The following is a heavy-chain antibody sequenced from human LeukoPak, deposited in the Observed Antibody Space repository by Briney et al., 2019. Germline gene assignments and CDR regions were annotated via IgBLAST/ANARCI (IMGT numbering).Heavy chain of an antibody. V-gene: IGHV3-30-3*01. Sequence: PGGSLRLSCAASGFTFSSYAMHWVRQAPGKGLEWVAVISYDGSNKYYADSVKGRFTISRDNSKNTLYLQMNSLRAEDTAVYYFARPIAAVVGNWFDPWGQGTLVTVSS. CDR1: GFTFSSYA. D-gene: IGHD6-13*01. CDR2: ISYDGSNK. J-gene: IGHJ5*02. CDR3: ARPIAAVVGNWFDP.